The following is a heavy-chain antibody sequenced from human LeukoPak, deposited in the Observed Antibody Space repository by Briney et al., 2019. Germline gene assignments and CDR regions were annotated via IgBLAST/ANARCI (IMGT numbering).Heavy chain of an antibody. CDR3: ARGGSWYL. Sequence: QASETLSLTCTVSDDSITMYYWSWIRQPPGKGLEWIGYIYYSGSTNYNPSLKSRVTISVDTSKNQFSLKLSSVTAADTAVYYCARGGSWYLWGQGTLVTVSS. D-gene: IGHD6-13*01. J-gene: IGHJ4*02. CDR1: DDSITMYY. V-gene: IGHV4-59*01. CDR2: IYYSGST.